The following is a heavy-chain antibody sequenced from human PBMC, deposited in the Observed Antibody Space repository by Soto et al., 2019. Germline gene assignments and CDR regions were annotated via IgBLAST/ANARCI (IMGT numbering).Heavy chain of an antibody. Sequence: QVQLQQWGAGLLKPSETLSLTCAVYGGSFSGYYWSWIRQPPGKGLEWIGEINHSGSTNYNPSLNSRVTISVASTEIQGSLTVGSVFAADPALYYGVRVTRRDNYAMGGRGPETTVT. CDR3: VRVTRRDNYAMGG. J-gene: IGHJ6*02. V-gene: IGHV4-34*01. CDR1: GGSFSGYY. CDR2: INHSGST.